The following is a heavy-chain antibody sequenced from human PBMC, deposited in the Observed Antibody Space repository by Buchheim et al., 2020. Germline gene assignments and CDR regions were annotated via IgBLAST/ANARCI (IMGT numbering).Heavy chain of an antibody. V-gene: IGHV3-7*01. D-gene: IGHD3-22*01. CDR2: IKQAGSEK. J-gene: IGHJ1*01. Sequence: EVQLVESGGGLVQPGGSLRLSCAASGFTFSSYWMSWVRQAPGKGLEWVANIKQAGSEKYYVDSVKGRFTISSDNAKHSLYLQMNSLRAEDTAVYYCARGDYYDSSGYYPFEYFQHWGQGTL. CDR3: ARGDYYDSSGYYPFEYFQH. CDR1: GFTFSSYW.